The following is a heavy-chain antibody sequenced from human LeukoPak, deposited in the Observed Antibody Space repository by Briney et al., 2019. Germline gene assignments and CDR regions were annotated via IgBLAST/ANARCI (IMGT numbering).Heavy chain of an antibody. Sequence: NPSETLSFTCTGSGGSITNNYWSWIRQPPGKGLEWFGFSYYNGNTNDNPSLKSRVTISVDMSKSQFSLSLRSVTAADTAVYYCARGALLWFGAKMEYYFDYWGQGTPLTVSS. J-gene: IGHJ4*02. V-gene: IGHV4-59*01. CDR1: GGSITNNY. CDR3: ARGALLWFGAKMEYYFDY. D-gene: IGHD3-10*01. CDR2: SYYNGNT.